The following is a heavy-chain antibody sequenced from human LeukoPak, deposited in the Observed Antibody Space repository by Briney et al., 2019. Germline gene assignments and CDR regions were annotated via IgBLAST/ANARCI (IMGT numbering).Heavy chain of an antibody. CDR3: AKGPDSSGYGYYYGMVV. CDR2: IWYDGSNK. J-gene: IGHJ6*02. V-gene: IGHV3-33*06. Sequence: GGSLRLSCAASGFTFSSYGMHWVRQAPGKGLEWVAVIWYDGSNKYYADSVKGRFTISRDNSKNTLYLQMNRLRAEDTAVYYCAKGPDSSGYGYYYGMVVWGQGTTVTVSS. D-gene: IGHD3-22*01. CDR1: GFTFSSYG.